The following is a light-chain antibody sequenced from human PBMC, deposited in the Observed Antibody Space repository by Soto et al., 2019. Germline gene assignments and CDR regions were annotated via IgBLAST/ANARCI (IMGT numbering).Light chain of an antibody. V-gene: IGLV2-14*01. J-gene: IGLJ1*01. CDR3: SLYTSSSISV. CDR1: SSDVGGYNY. CDR2: DVS. Sequence: QSALTQPASVSGSTGQSITISCTGTSSDVGGYNYVSWYQQHPGKAPKLMIYDVSNRPSGVSNRFSGSKSGNTASLTISWLQAEDEADYYCSLYTSSSISVFGTGTKLTVL.